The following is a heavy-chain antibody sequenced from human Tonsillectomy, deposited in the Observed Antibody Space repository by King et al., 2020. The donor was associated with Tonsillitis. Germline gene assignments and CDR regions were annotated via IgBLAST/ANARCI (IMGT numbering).Heavy chain of an antibody. CDR1: GFTFSSYG. CDR3: AKDGGSYLDY. Sequence: VQLVESGGGVVQPGRSLRLSCAASGFTFSSYGMHWVRQAPGKGLEWVAVISYDGSNKYYADSVKGRFTISRDNSKNTLYLQMNSLRAEDTAVYYCAKDGGSYLDYWGQGTLVTVSS. V-gene: IGHV3-30*18. CDR2: ISYDGSNK. D-gene: IGHD3-16*01. J-gene: IGHJ4*02.